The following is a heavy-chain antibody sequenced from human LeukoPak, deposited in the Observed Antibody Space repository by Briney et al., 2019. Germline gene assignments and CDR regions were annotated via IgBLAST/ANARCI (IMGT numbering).Heavy chain of an antibody. J-gene: IGHJ6*03. CDR2: IYTSGST. CDR3: ARGVFAHYDFWSGYTYYYYYMDV. V-gene: IGHV4-4*07. CDR1: GGSISSYY. D-gene: IGHD3-3*01. Sequence: SETLSLTCNVSGGSISSYYWSWIRQPAGKGLEWIGRIYTSGSTNYNPSLKSRVTMSVDTSKNQFSLKLSSVTAADTAVYYCARGVFAHYDFWSGYTYYYYYMDVWGKGTTVTVSS.